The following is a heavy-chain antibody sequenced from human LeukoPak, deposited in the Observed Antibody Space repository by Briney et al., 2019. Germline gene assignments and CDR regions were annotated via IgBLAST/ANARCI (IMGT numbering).Heavy chain of an antibody. J-gene: IGHJ4*02. V-gene: IGHV3-30*04. CDR2: ISVDGRDT. Sequence: PGRSLRLSCAASGLTLSNSAMHWVRQAPDKGLEWVAVISVDGRDTHYADSVKGRFTISRDNSKNTVYLQMNSLRAEDTAVYYCARISGRANYFDYWGQGTLVTVSS. CDR1: GLTLSNSA. D-gene: IGHD1-26*01. CDR3: ARISGRANYFDY.